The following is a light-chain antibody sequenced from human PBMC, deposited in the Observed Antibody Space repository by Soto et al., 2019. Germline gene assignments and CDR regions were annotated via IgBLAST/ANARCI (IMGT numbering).Light chain of an antibody. J-gene: IGKJ4*01. V-gene: IGKV3-15*01. Sequence: EIVMTQSPATLSVSPGERATLSCRASQSVSSNLAWYQQKPGQAPRLLIYGASTRATGIPARFSGSGSGTEFTLTIGSLQSEDFATYFCQQSHTPPLTFGGGTKVDIK. CDR1: QSVSSN. CDR2: GAS. CDR3: QQSHTPPLT.